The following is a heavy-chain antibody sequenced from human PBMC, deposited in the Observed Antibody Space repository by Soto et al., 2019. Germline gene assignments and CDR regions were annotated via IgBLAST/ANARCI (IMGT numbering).Heavy chain of an antibody. D-gene: IGHD4-4*01. V-gene: IGHV3-9*01. CDR1: GFTFSNYA. CDR3: AKDKLYSNYEYYFDH. Sequence: EVQLVESGGGLVQPGRSLRLSCAASGFTFSNYAMHWVRQAPGTGLEWVSGISWNSGTIGYADSVKGRFTISRDNAKNSLYLQMNSLRAEDTALYYCAKDKLYSNYEYYFDHWGQGTLVTVSS. CDR2: ISWNSGTI. J-gene: IGHJ4*02.